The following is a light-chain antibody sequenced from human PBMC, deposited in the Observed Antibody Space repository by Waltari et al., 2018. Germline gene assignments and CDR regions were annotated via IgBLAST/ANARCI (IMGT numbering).Light chain of an antibody. CDR3: QQCGSSLFT. CDR1: QSVSSSY. Sequence: EIVLTQSPGTLSLSPGDRATLSCRASQSVSSSYLAWYQQKPGQAPRLLIYAASSRATGIPDRFSGSGSGTDFTLTISRLEPEDFAVYYCQQCGSSLFTFGPGTKVDIK. V-gene: IGKV3-20*01. J-gene: IGKJ3*01. CDR2: AAS.